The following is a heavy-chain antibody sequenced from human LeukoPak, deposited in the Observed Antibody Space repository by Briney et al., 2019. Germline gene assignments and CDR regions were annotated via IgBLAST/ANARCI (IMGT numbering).Heavy chain of an antibody. J-gene: IGHJ4*02. Sequence: SETLSLTCTVSGGSISGYYWTWIRQPAGKGLEWIGHIYTRGNTNYSPSLKSRVTMSVDTSKNQFSLKLSSVTAADTAVYYCARGWEWWDYWGQGTLVTVSS. V-gene: IGHV4-4*07. CDR2: IYTRGNT. CDR3: ARGWEWWDY. D-gene: IGHD2-15*01. CDR1: GGSISGYY.